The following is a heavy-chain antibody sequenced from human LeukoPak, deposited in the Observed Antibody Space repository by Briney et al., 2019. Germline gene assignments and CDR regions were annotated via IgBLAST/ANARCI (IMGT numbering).Heavy chain of an antibody. V-gene: IGHV3-23*01. Sequence: PGGSLRLSCAASGLAFISYAMSWVRPAPGKGLEWVSTISVASNTFYADSVKGRFTISRDNSRNTVYLQMTSLRADDTAVYYCADYGVSGVRNNFYWGQGTLVTVSS. J-gene: IGHJ4*02. CDR2: ISVASNT. CDR1: GLAFISYA. CDR3: ADYGVSGVRNNFY. D-gene: IGHD3-3*01.